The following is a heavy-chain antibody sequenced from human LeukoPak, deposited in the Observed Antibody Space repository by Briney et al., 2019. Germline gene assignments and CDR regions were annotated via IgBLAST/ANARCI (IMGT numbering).Heavy chain of an antibody. Sequence: SETLSLTCTVSGGSISSSSYYWGWIRQPPGKGLEWIGSIYYSGSTYYNPSLKSRATISVDTSKNQFSLKLSSVTAADTAVYYCARFASTRGANFDYWGQGTLVTVSS. D-gene: IGHD1-26*01. CDR3: ARFASTRGANFDY. CDR2: IYYSGST. CDR1: GGSISSSSYY. V-gene: IGHV4-39*07. J-gene: IGHJ4*02.